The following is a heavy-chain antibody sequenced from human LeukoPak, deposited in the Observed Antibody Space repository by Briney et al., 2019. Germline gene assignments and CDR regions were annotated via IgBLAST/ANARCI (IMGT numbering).Heavy chain of an antibody. CDR2: INPNSGGT. J-gene: IGHJ6*03. D-gene: IGHD3-3*01. CDR3: ARARTIFGVDPHYYYYYMDV. V-gene: IGHV1-2*02. CDR1: GYTFTGYY. Sequence: GASVKVSCKASGYTFTGYYMHWVRQAPGQGLEWMGWINPNSGGTNYAQKFQGRVTMTRDTSISTAYMELSSLRSEDTAVYYCARARTIFGVDPHYYYYYMDVWGKGTTVTVSS.